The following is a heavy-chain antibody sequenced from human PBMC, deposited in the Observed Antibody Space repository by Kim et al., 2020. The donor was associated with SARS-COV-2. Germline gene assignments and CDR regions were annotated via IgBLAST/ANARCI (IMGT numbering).Heavy chain of an antibody. CDR2: INPNSGGT. J-gene: IGHJ6*02. Sequence: ASVKVSCKASGYTFTGYYIHWVRQAPGQGLEWMGWINPNSGGTNYAQKFQGWVTMTRDTSISTAYMELSRLASDDTAMYYCARFATEAVYGMDVWGQGTT. V-gene: IGHV1-2*04. CDR1: GYTFTGYY. CDR3: ARFATEAVYGMDV.